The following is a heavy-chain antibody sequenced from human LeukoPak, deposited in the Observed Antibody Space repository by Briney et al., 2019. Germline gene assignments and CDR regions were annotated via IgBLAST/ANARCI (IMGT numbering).Heavy chain of an antibody. Sequence: GASLKISCKGSGYSFTSYWIGWVRQLPGKGLEWLGIIYPGDSDTRYSPSFQGQVTISADESISTAYLQWSSLKASDTAMYFCARQNSYAFDIWGQGTMVTASS. V-gene: IGHV5-51*01. CDR2: IYPGDSDT. CDR1: GYSFTSYW. J-gene: IGHJ3*02. CDR3: ARQNSYAFDI.